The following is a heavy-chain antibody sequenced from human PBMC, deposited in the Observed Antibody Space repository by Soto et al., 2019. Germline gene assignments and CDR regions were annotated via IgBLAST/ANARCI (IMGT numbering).Heavy chain of an antibody. Sequence: QVQLVQSGAEVKKPGSSVKVSCKASGGTFSSYTISWVRQAPGQGLEWMGRIIPILGIANYAQKFQGRVTITADKSTSTAYMELSSLRSEDTAVYYCAMSSGWLQLTSGDSDFDYWGQGTLVTVSS. CDR2: IIPILGIA. V-gene: IGHV1-69*02. CDR1: GGTFSSYT. CDR3: AMSSGWLQLTSGDSDFDY. D-gene: IGHD6-19*01. J-gene: IGHJ4*02.